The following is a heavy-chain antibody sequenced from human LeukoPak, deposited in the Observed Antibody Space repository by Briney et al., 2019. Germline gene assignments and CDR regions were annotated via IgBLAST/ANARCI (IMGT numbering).Heavy chain of an antibody. Sequence: PGGSLRLSCAASGFTFSSYAMSWVRQAPGKGLDWVSAISGSGGSTYYADSVKGRFTISRDNSKNTLYLQMNSLRAEDTAVYYCAKDHLVGSPRWYYGMDVWGQGTTVTVSS. J-gene: IGHJ6*02. V-gene: IGHV3-23*01. CDR1: GFTFSSYA. CDR3: AKDHLVGSPRWYYGMDV. D-gene: IGHD5-24*01. CDR2: ISGSGGST.